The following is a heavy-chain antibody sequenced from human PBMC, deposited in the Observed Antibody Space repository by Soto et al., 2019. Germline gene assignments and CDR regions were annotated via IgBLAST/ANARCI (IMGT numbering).Heavy chain of an antibody. V-gene: IGHV3-23*01. CDR2: ISANGRNT. J-gene: IGHJ5*02. CDR1: GFTFSSYA. Sequence: EVHLLESGGNVVQPGGSLRLSCAASGFTFSSYAMNWVRQAPGKGLEWVSSISANGRNTYYADSVKGRFTISRDRSKNTVYLQLDSLRVDDTASYYCAKDLSSLGCLPSGTAFQSCGQGTLVTVSS. D-gene: IGHD3-16*01. CDR3: AKDLSSLGCLPSGTAFQS.